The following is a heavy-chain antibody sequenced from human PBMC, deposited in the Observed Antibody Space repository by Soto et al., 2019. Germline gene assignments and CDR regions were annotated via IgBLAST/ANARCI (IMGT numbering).Heavy chain of an antibody. D-gene: IGHD6-19*01. CDR3: ARPREAGKYYYGVDV. CDR2: IYPGDSDT. Sequence: GASVKVSCKGSGYSFTSYWIGWVRQMPGKGLEWMGIIYPGDSDTRYSPSFQGQVTISADKSISTAYLQWSSLKASDTAMYYCARPREAGKYYYGVDVWGQGTTVTV. V-gene: IGHV5-51*01. J-gene: IGHJ6*02. CDR1: GYSFTSYW.